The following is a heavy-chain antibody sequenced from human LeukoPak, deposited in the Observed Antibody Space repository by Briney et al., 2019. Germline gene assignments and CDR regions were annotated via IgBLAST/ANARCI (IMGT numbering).Heavy chain of an antibody. D-gene: IGHD6-19*01. CDR2: IYYSGST. CDR1: GGSISSSSYY. V-gene: IGHV4-39*01. CDR3: ARRGSSGWYYFDY. J-gene: IGHJ4*02. Sequence: SETLSLTCTVPGGSISSSSYYWGWVRQPPGKGLEWIGSIYYSGSTYYNPSLKSRVTISVDTSKNQFSLKLSSVTAADTAVYYCARRGSSGWYYFDYWGQGTLVTVSS.